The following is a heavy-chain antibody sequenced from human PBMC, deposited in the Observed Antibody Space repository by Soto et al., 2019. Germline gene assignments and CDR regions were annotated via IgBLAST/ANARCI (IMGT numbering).Heavy chain of an antibody. CDR3: ARDLGYCSGGSCYLNRFDP. CDR1: GFIFSSYW. CDR2: INSEGSNT. Sequence: GGSLRLSCAASGFIFSSYWMHWVRQAPGKGLVWVSRINSEGSNTSYADSVKGRFTISRDNAKNTLYLQMSSLRAEDTAVYYCARDLGYCSGGSCYLNRFDPWGQGILVTVSS. J-gene: IGHJ5*02. V-gene: IGHV3-74*01. D-gene: IGHD2-15*01.